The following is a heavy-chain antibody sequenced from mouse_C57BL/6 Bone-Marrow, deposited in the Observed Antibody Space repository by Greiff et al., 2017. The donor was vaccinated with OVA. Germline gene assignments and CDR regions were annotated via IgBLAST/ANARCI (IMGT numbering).Heavy chain of an antibody. V-gene: IGHV3-6*01. CDR3: ARDLDDGYYWYFDV. CDR2: ISYDGSN. J-gene: IGHJ1*03. D-gene: IGHD2-3*01. CDR1: GYSITSGYY. Sequence: ESGPGLVKPSQSLSLTCSVTGYSITSGYYWHWIRQFPGNKLEWMGYISYDGSNNYNPSLKNRISITRDTSKNQFFLKLNSVTTEDTATYYCARDLDDGYYWYFDVWGTGTTVTVSS.